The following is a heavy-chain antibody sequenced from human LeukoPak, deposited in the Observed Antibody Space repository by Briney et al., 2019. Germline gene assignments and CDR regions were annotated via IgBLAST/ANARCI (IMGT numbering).Heavy chain of an antibody. CDR3: TRDDVLWFGEFVH. CDR1: GFTFGDYA. D-gene: IGHD3-10*01. J-gene: IGHJ4*02. V-gene: IGHV3-49*04. CDR2: TRSKAYGGTT. Sequence: GGSLRFSCTASGFTFGDYAMSWVRQAPGRGLEWVGFTRSKAYGGTTEYAASVKGRFTISRDDSKSIAYLQMNSLKTEDTAVYYCTRDDVLWFGEFVHWGQGTLVTVSS.